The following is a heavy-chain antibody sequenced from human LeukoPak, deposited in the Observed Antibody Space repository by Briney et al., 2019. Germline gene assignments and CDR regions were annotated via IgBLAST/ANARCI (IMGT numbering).Heavy chain of an antibody. V-gene: IGHV1-18*01. CDR2: ISAYNGNT. J-gene: IGHJ4*02. CDR1: GYTFTSYD. D-gene: IGHD3-9*01. CDR3: ARGAYFDWLAHFDY. Sequence: ASVKVSCKASGYTFTSYDINWVRQAPGQGLEWMGWISAYNGNTNYAQKLQGRVTMTTDTSTSTAYMELRSLRSDDTAVYYCARGAYFDWLAHFDYWGQGTLVTVSS.